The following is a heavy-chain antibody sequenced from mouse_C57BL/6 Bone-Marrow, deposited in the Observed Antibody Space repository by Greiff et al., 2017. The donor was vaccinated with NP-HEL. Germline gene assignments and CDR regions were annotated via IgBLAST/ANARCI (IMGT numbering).Heavy chain of an antibody. CDR3: AREGYYGSSYPFAY. D-gene: IGHD1-1*01. J-gene: IGHJ3*01. Sequence: QVQLQQPGAELVKPGASVKLSCKASGYTFTSYWMQWVKQRPGQGLEWIGEIDPSDSYTNYNQKFKGKATLTVDTSSSTAYMQLSSLTSEDSAVDYCAREGYYGSSYPFAYWGQGTLVTVSA. CDR1: GYTFTSYW. V-gene: IGHV1-50*01. CDR2: IDPSDSYT.